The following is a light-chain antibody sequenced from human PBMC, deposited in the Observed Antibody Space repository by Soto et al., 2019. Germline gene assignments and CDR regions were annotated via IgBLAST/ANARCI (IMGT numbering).Light chain of an antibody. CDR1: QSLSSNS. V-gene: IGKV3-20*01. CDR2: GAS. CDR3: QQYDTFPRT. Sequence: EIVLTQSPGTLSLSPGDRATLSCRARQSLSSNSLAWYQQKPGQSPRLLIYGASSRATDIPDRVSGSGSGTDFALTITRLEPADFAVYFCQQYDTFPRTFGQGTKVEIQ. J-gene: IGKJ1*01.